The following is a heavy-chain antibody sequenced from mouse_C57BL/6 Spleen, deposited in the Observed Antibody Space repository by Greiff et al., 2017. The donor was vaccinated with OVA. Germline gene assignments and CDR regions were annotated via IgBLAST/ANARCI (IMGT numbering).Heavy chain of an antibody. CDR3: ARGGNYVGYAMDY. CDR2: IYPGSGNT. Sequence: VQLQQSGAELVRPGASVKLSCKASGYTFTDYYINWVKQRPGQGLEWIARIYPGSGNTYYNEKFKGKATLTAEKSSSTAYMQLSSLTSEDSAVYFCARGGNYVGYAMDYWGQGTSVTVSS. V-gene: IGHV1-76*01. J-gene: IGHJ4*01. CDR1: GYTFTDYY. D-gene: IGHD2-1*01.